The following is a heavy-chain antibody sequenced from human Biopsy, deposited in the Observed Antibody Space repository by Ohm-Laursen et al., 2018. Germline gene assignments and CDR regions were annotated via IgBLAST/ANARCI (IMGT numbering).Heavy chain of an antibody. D-gene: IGHD1-14*01. J-gene: IGHJ5*02. Sequence: SSVKVSCKPAGDTFSSYEINWFRQAPGEGLEWMGGIVPMFGMANYAQKFQGRVTMTADESTTAAYMEVIRLTWEDTAVYYCARERGPHAGSFDRWGQGTLVTVSS. V-gene: IGHV1-69*01. CDR1: GDTFSSYE. CDR2: IVPMFGMA. CDR3: ARERGPHAGSFDR.